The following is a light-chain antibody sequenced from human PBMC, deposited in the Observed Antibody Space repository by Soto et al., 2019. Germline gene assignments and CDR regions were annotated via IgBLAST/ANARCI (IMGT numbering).Light chain of an antibody. CDR2: GAS. CDR3: QQYNNWPPWT. J-gene: IGKJ5*01. V-gene: IGKV3-15*01. CDR1: QSVSSN. Sequence: EIVMTQSPATLSVSPGERATLSCRASQSVSSNLAWYQQKPGQAPRLLIYGASTRATGIPARFSGSGSGTEFTLTIRSLQSEDFAVYYCQQYNNWPPWTF.